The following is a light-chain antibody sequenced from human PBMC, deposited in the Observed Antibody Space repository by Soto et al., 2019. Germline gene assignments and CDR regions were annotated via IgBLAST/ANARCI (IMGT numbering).Light chain of an antibody. J-gene: IGLJ2*01. Sequence: QPVLTQPPSASASLGASVTLTCTLSSGYSNYKVEWYQQRPGKGPRFVMRVGTGGIVGSKGDGIPDRFSVLGSGLNRYLTIQNIQEEDESDYHCGADNGSGSNFVLFGGGTKLTVL. CDR1: SGYSNYK. V-gene: IGLV9-49*01. CDR2: VGTGGIVG. CDR3: GADNGSGSNFVL.